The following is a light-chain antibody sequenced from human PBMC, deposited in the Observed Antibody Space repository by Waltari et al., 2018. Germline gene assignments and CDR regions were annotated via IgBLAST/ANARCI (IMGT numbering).Light chain of an antibody. Sequence: DIQMTQSPSSLSASVGDRVTITCRANQSISSYLNWYQQKPGKAPKPLIYAASSLQSGVPSRFSGSGSGTDFTLTISSLQPEDFATYYCQQSYSTPWTFGQGTKVEIK. V-gene: IGKV1-39*01. J-gene: IGKJ1*01. CDR2: AAS. CDR1: QSISSY. CDR3: QQSYSTPWT.